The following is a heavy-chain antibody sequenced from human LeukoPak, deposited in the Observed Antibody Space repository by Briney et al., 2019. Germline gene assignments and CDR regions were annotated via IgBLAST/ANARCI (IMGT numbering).Heavy chain of an antibody. CDR2: IYYSGST. V-gene: IGHV4-30-4*01. J-gene: IGHJ4*02. D-gene: IGHD3-10*01. CDR3: ARGVKGRISMIRAVIAAFDY. Sequence: PSETLSLTCTVSGGSISSGDFYWNWVRQPPGKGLEWIGYIYYSGSTYYNPSLKGRVTILGDTSKNQFSLKLSSVTAADTAVYYCARGVKGRISMIRAVIAAFDYWGQGTLVTVSS. CDR1: GGSISSGDFY.